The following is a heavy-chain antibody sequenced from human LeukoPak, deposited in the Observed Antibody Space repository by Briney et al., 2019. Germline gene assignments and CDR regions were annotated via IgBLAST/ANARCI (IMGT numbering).Heavy chain of an antibody. CDR2: INSRGDTV. J-gene: IGHJ4*02. V-gene: IGHV3-48*01. Sequence: GGSLRLSCEASGFIFGSYSMNWVRQAPGKGLEWLSHINSRGDTVFYADSVQGRFTVSSDNAKNSLFLQMNSLRADDTAVYYCARARVFVPTPPYGTPYFEYWGQGTLVTVSS. CDR3: ARARVFVPTPPYGTPYFEY. D-gene: IGHD2-8*01. CDR1: GFIFGSYS.